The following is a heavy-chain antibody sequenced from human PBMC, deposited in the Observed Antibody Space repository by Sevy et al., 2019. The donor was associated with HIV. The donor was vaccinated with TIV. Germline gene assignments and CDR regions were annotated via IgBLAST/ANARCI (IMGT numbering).Heavy chain of an antibody. CDR2: IYFTGNT. CDR1: GGSISRYF. D-gene: IGHD1-1*01. Sequence: SETLSLTCSVSGGSISRYFWTWVRQSPGKGLEGIGNIYFTGNTDYSPSLKSRVTLSLDTSKSQFSLTLKSVTAADTAIYFCARDSTTRPRVLDYWGQGTLVTVSS. V-gene: IGHV4-59*01. CDR3: ARDSTTRPRVLDY. J-gene: IGHJ4*02.